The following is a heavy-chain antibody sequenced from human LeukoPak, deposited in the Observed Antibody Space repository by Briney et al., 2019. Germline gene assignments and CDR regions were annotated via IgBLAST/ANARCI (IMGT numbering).Heavy chain of an antibody. J-gene: IGHJ4*02. Sequence: PSETLSLTCAVYGGSFSGYYWSWIRQPPGKGLEWIGEINHSGSTNYNPSLKSRVTISVDTSKNQFSLKLSSVTAADTAVYYCARGVRTRFYYYGSGSYYPPPRYYFDYWGQGTLVTVSS. CDR2: INHSGST. V-gene: IGHV4-34*01. D-gene: IGHD3-10*01. CDR1: GGSFSGYY. CDR3: ARGVRTRFYYYGSGSYYPPPRYYFDY.